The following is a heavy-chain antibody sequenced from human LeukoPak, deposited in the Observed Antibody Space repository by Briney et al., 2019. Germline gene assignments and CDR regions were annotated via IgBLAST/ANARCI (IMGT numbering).Heavy chain of an antibody. V-gene: IGHV3-23*01. CDR1: GFTFSNYA. CDR2: ISSSGGST. D-gene: IGHD6-13*01. Sequence: PGGSLRLSCAASGFTFSNYAMSWVRQAPGKGLEWVSAISSSGGSTYYAYSAKGRFTISRDNSKNTLYLQMNSLRAEDTAVYYCAKYCGYSSSWYKLGFDYGGQGTRAIVSA. CDR3: AKYCGYSSSWYKLGFDY. J-gene: IGHJ4*02.